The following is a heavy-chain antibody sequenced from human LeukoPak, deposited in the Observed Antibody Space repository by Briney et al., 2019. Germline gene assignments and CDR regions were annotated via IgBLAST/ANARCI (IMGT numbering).Heavy chain of an antibody. J-gene: IGHJ4*02. CDR2: ISKNGDTT. Sequence: PGGSLRLSCAASGFTFSNFVLNWLRQAPGKGLEGVASISKNGDTTHYVDSVKGRFAIFRDNSRNTLFLQMRSLRVEHTAVYHCVKVSNSDWNTFFAHWGPGSLVTVSS. D-gene: IGHD1/OR15-1a*01. CDR3: VKVSNSDWNTFFAH. CDR1: GFTFSNFV. V-gene: IGHV3-23*01.